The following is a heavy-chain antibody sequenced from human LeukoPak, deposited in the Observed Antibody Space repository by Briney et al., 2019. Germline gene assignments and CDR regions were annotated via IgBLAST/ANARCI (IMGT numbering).Heavy chain of an antibody. CDR3: ARDDDGSGSSYY. Sequence: SETLSLTCAVSGYSISSGYYWGWIRQPPGKGLEWIGSIHHSGSTYYNPSLKSRVTMSVDTSKNQFSLKLSSVTAADTAVYYCARDDDGSGSSYYWGQGTLVTVSS. V-gene: IGHV4-38-2*02. J-gene: IGHJ4*02. CDR1: GYSISSGYY. CDR2: IHHSGST. D-gene: IGHD3-10*01.